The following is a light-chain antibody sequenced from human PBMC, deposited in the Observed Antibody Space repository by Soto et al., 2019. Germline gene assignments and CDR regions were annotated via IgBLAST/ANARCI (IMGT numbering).Light chain of an antibody. CDR2: GAS. CDR3: QQYCSSPT. J-gene: IGKJ1*01. CDR1: QSVSSSS. Sequence: EIALTQSPGTLSLPPGERATLSCRASQSVSSSSLAWYQQKPGQAPRLLIYGASSRATGLPDGFSGSGSGTDFTLTISRLEPEDFAVYYCQQYCSSPTFGQGTKVEIK. V-gene: IGKV3-20*01.